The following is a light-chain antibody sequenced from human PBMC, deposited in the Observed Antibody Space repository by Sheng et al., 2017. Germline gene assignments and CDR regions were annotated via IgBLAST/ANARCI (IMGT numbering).Light chain of an antibody. V-gene: IGLV2-14*03. CDR2: DVS. CDR3: SCFSYVDSTWL. J-gene: IGLJ3*02. CDR1: NSDIGTYDF. Sequence: QSALTQPAAMSGSLGQSITISCTGTNSDIGTYDFVSWYQQFPGKPPHFLIYDVSHRPSGISPRFSGSKSGNTASLTISGLQADDEADYYCSCFSYVDSTWLFGGGTRVTVL.